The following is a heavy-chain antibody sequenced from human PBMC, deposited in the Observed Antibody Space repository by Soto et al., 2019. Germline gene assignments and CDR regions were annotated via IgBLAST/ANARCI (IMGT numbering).Heavy chain of an antibody. Sequence: QVQLQESGPGLVKPSQTLSLTCTVSGGSISSGDYYWSWIRQSPGKGLEWIAYIHSSGSPYYMPPLQRLLTISLDTSKIQFALNLSSVTAADTAVYYCASHLRDDCRSSDAFDIWGQVTMVTLSS. CDR2: IHSSGSP. V-gene: IGHV4-30-4*01. J-gene: IGHJ3*02. CDR3: ASHLRDDCRSSDAFDI. CDR1: GGSISSGDYY. D-gene: IGHD2-21*01.